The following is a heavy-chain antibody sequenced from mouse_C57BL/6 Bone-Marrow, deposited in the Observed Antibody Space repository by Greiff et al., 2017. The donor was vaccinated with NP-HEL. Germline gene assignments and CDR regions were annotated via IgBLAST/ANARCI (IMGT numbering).Heavy chain of an antibody. J-gene: IGHJ4*01. Sequence: EVQLVESGGGLVQPGGSLKLSCAASGFTFSDYYMYWVRQTPEKRLEWVAYISNGGGSTYYPDTVKGRFTISRDNAKNTLYLQMSRLKSEDTAMYYCARRRYGSYAMDYWGQGTSVTVSS. CDR3: ARRRYGSYAMDY. V-gene: IGHV5-12*01. CDR2: ISNGGGST. D-gene: IGHD2-10*02. CDR1: GFTFSDYY.